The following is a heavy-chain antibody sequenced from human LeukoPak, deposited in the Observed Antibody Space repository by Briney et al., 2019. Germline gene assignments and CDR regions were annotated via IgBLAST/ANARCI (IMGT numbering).Heavy chain of an antibody. V-gene: IGHV4-34*01. Sequence: PSETLSLTCAVYVGPFSGYHWSWIPQPPGKGVEGIGEFNHSGSTNYNPSLKSRVTISVDTSKNQFSLKLSSVTAADTAVYYCARGPPHCSSTSCYVGYFDYWGQGTLVTVSS. J-gene: IGHJ4*02. D-gene: IGHD2-2*01. CDR1: VGPFSGYH. CDR3: ARGPPHCSSTSCYVGYFDY. CDR2: FNHSGST.